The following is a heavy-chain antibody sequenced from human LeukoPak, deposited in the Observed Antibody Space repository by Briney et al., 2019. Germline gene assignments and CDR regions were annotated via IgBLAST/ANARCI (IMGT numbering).Heavy chain of an antibody. CDR2: INSDGSST. CDR3: ASATMFRGVIPDY. V-gene: IGHV3-74*01. Sequence: GGSLRLSCAASGFTFSSYWMHWVRQAPGKGLVWVSRINSDGSSTSYADSVKGRFTISRDNAKNTLYLQMNSLRAEDTAVYYCASATMFRGVIPDYWGQGTPVTVSS. J-gene: IGHJ4*02. D-gene: IGHD3-10*01. CDR1: GFTFSSYW.